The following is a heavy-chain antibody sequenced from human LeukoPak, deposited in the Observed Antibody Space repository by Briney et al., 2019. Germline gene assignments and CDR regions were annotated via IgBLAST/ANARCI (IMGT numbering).Heavy chain of an antibody. D-gene: IGHD4-17*01. Sequence: GGSLRLSCAASRFTFSSYGMHWVRQAPGKGLEWVAFIRYDGSNKYYADSVKGRSTISRDNSKNTLYLQMNSLRTEDTAVYYCARDYLRTTVTAPWYFDLWGRGTLVTVSS. J-gene: IGHJ2*01. V-gene: IGHV3-30*02. CDR2: IRYDGSNK. CDR3: ARDYLRTTVTAPWYFDL. CDR1: RFTFSSYG.